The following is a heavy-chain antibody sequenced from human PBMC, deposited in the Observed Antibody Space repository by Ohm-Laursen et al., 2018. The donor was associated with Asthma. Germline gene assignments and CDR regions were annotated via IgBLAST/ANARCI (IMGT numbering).Heavy chain of an antibody. V-gene: IGHV3-9*01. CDR1: GFTFDDYA. Sequence: SLRLSCAASGFTFDDYAMHWVRQAPGKGLEWVSGISWNSGSIGYADSVKGRFTISRDNAKNSLYLQMNSLRAEDTALYYCALSRGGYYYGMDVWGQGTTVTVSS. D-gene: IGHD2-2*01. CDR3: ALSRGGYYYGMDV. CDR2: ISWNSGSI. J-gene: IGHJ6*02.